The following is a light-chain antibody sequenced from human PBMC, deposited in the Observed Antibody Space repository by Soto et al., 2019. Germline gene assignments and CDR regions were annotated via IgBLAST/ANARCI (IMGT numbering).Light chain of an antibody. V-gene: IGLV2-23*02. J-gene: IGLJ2*01. CDR1: TTDVATYDL. CDR2: EVT. CDR3: CSYAGGNTFV. Sequence: QSALTQPASVSGSPGQSITISCAGTTTDVATYDLVSWYQHHPGTAPKVILYEVTKRPSGVSNRFSGSKSGNTASLTISGXXXXDEADYFCCSYAGGNTFVFGGGTKLTVL.